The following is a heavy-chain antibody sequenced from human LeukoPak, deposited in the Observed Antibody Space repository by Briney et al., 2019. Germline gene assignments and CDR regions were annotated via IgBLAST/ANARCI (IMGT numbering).Heavy chain of an antibody. Sequence: PGGSLRLSCAASGFTFSSYAMSWVRQAPGKGLEWVSGISGSGGSTYYADSVKGRFTISRDNSKNTLYLQMNSLRAEDTAVNYCAREEGPYVVSSTYFDYWGQGTLVTVSS. V-gene: IGHV3-23*01. CDR2: ISGSGGST. CDR3: AREEGPYVVSSTYFDY. D-gene: IGHD2-2*01. J-gene: IGHJ4*02. CDR1: GFTFSSYA.